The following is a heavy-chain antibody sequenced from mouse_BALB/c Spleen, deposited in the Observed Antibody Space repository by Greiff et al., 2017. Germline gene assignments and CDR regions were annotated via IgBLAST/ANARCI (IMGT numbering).Heavy chain of an antibody. J-gene: IGHJ4*01. CDR3: ARGGMITTLDY. CDR2: ISTYYGNT. Sequence: QVQLKQSGPELVRPGVSVKISCKGSGYTFTDYAMHWVKQSHAKSLEWIGVISTYYGNTNYNQKFKGKATMTVDKSSSTAYMELARLTSEDSAIYYCARGGMITTLDYWGQGTSVTVSS. D-gene: IGHD2-4*01. V-gene: IGHV1-67*01. CDR1: GYTFTDYA.